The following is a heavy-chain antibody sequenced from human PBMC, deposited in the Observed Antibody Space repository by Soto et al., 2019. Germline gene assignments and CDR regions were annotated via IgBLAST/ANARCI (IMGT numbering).Heavy chain of an antibody. CDR1: GASISNYY. J-gene: IGHJ4*02. CDR3: ARESRSELGTVEY. D-gene: IGHD1-1*01. Sequence: QVRLQESGPGLVEPSETLSLTCTVSGASISNYYWSWIRQPAGKGLECLGRIYASGTTTYNPSLRSRVTMSVDTSKNQFSLNLNSVTAADTAVYYCARESRSELGTVEYWGQGTLVTVSS. CDR2: IYASGTT. V-gene: IGHV4-4*07.